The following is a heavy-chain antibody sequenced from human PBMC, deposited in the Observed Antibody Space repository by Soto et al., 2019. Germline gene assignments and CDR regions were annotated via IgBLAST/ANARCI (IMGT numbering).Heavy chain of an antibody. D-gene: IGHD6-6*01. V-gene: IGHV3-48*02. CDR2: ITSSSSTI. CDR3: TIDPGGWQLVIDY. Sequence: EVQLVESGGRLVESGGSLRLSCAGSGFTFNSYTMKWVRQAPGKGLEWISSITSSSSTIYYADSVKGRLTISRDNAKKSLYLQINSLSDEDTAVYYCTIDPGGWQLVIDYWGQGTLVIVSS. CDR1: GFTFNSYT. J-gene: IGHJ4*02.